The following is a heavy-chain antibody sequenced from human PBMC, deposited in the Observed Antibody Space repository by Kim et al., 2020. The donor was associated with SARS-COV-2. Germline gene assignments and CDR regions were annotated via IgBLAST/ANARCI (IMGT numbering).Heavy chain of an antibody. Sequence: YYADSVKGRFTISRDNSMNMLYLQMNSLRADDTAVYYCARGWFLRGYYFDYWGQGTLVTVSS. CDR3: ARGWFLRGYYFDY. V-gene: IGHV3-30*01. D-gene: IGHD2-15*01. J-gene: IGHJ4*02.